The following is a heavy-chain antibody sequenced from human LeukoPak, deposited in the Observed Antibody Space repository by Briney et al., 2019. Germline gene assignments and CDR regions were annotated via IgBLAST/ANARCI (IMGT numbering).Heavy chain of an antibody. CDR3: AKDLSAYCGGDCYSVNWFDP. D-gene: IGHD2-21*02. V-gene: IGHV3-23*01. CDR1: GFTFSSYA. CDR2: ISGSGGST. J-gene: IGHJ5*02. Sequence: GGSLRLSCAASGFTFSSYAMSWVRQAPGKGLEWVSAISGSGGSTYYADSVKGRFTISRDNSKNTLYLQMNSLRAEDTAVYYCAKDLSAYCGGDCYSVNWFDPWGQETLVTVSS.